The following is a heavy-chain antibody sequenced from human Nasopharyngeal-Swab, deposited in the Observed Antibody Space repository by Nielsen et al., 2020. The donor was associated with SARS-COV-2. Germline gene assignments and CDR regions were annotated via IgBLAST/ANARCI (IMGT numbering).Heavy chain of an antibody. CDR1: GGSFSGYY. CDR3: ARTPEQLVRNYYFDY. Sequence: SETLSLTCAVYGGSFSGYYWSWIRQPPGKGLECIGEINHSGSTNYNPSLKSRVTISVDTSKNQFSLKLSSVTAADTAVYYCARTPEQLVRNYYFDYWGQGTLVTVSS. D-gene: IGHD6-6*01. V-gene: IGHV4-34*01. J-gene: IGHJ4*02. CDR2: INHSGST.